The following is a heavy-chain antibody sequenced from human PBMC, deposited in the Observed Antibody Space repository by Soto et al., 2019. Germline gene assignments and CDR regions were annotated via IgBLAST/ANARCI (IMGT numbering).Heavy chain of an antibody. J-gene: IGHJ6*02. CDR2: ISSSSSYI. CDR3: ARDLRGGSGSSPDYYYYGMDV. CDR1: GFTFSSYS. D-gene: IGHD3-10*01. Sequence: EVQLVESGGGLVKPGGSLRLSCAASGFTFSSYSMNWVRQAPGKGLEWVSSISSSSSYIYYADSVKGRFTISRDNAKNSLYLHMNRLRAEDTAVYYCARDLRGGSGSSPDYYYYGMDVWGQGTTVTVSS. V-gene: IGHV3-21*01.